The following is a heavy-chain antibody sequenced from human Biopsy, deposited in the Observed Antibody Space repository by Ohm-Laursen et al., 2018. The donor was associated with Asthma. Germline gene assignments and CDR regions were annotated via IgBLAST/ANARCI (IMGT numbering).Heavy chain of an antibody. Sequence: SLRLSCAASGFTFDDHAMSWVRQAPGKGLEWVSGISWNSGSRAYADSVEGRFIISRDNAKNSVYLQMNSLTSEDTALYYCAKDFGGSVFDVWGQGTMVTVS. V-gene: IGHV3-9*01. CDR2: ISWNSGSR. D-gene: IGHD3-10*01. J-gene: IGHJ3*01. CDR1: GFTFDDHA. CDR3: AKDFGGSVFDV.